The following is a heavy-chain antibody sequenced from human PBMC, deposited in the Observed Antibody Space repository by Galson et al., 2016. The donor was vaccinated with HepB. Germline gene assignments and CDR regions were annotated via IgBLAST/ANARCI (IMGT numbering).Heavy chain of an antibody. J-gene: IGHJ4*02. CDR2: ISSSISYA. CDR3: AKKENGNIDH. D-gene: IGHD4-23*01. V-gene: IGHV3-11*06. CDR1: GFTFSDYY. Sequence: SLRLSCAASGFTFSDYYLSWIRQAPGKGLEWISYISSSISYAYYADAVKGRFVLSRDNSQNILYLQMNNLRSEDMAVYYCAKKENGNIDHWGQGTLVTVSS.